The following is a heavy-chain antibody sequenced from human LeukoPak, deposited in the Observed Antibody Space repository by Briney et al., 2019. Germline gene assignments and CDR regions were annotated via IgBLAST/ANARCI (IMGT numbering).Heavy chain of an antibody. Sequence: ASVKVSCKASGHTFTSYDINWVRQATGQGLEWMGWMNPNSGNTGYAQKLQGRVTMTTDTSTSTAYMELRSLRSDDTAVYYCARVPRPRGVVIISSGAFDIWGQGTMVTVSS. CDR3: ARVPRPRGVVIISSGAFDI. V-gene: IGHV1-8*01. CDR1: GHTFTSYD. CDR2: MNPNSGNT. J-gene: IGHJ3*02. D-gene: IGHD3-3*01.